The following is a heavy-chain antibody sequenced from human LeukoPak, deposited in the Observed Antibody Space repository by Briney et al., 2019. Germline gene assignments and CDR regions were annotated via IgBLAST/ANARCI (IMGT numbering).Heavy chain of an antibody. V-gene: IGHV3-7*01. CDR2: IKQDGNEK. CDR3: ARDTLGEGEDANYAVYYFDY. CDR1: GFTFRTYW. Sequence: GGSLRLSCAASGFTFRTYWMSWVRQAPGKGLEWVANIKQDGNEKYYVDSVKGRFTISRDNAKNSLDLQMNSLRAEDTAVYYCARDTLGEGEDANYAVYYFDYWGQGTLVTVSS. D-gene: IGHD4/OR15-4a*01. J-gene: IGHJ4*02.